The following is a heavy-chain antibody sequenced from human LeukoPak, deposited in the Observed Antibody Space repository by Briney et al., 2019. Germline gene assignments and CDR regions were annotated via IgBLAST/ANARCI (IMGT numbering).Heavy chain of an antibody. Sequence: GGSLRLSCAASGFTFSSYDMSWVRQAPGKGLEWVSAISGSGGSTYYADSVKGRFTISRDNAKNSLFLQMNSLRAEDTAVYYCTRPQPYDYWGQGTLVTVSS. V-gene: IGHV3-23*01. CDR1: GFTFSSYD. CDR3: TRPQPYDY. D-gene: IGHD5-18*01. J-gene: IGHJ4*02. CDR2: ISGSGGST.